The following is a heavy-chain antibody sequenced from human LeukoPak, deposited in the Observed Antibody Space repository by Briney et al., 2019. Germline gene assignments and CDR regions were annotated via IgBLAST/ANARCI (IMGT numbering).Heavy chain of an antibody. V-gene: IGHV3-13*01. D-gene: IGHD6-13*01. CDR3: TRGGIGSSWYIFDI. CDR2: IAIAGDT. J-gene: IGHJ3*02. CDR1: GFTFSSHD. Sequence: SGGSLRLSCAASGFTFSSHDMHWVRQATGKGLEWVSGIAIAGDTYYAGSVKGRFTISRETAKNTLYLQMNNPGAGDTAVYYCTRGGIGSSWYIFDIWGQGTMVTVSS.